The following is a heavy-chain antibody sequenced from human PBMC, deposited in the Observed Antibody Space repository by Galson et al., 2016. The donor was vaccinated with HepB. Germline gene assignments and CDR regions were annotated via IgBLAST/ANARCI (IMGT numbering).Heavy chain of an antibody. CDR3: AKEDGGSGSYLEY. CDR1: GFTFSSYA. Sequence: SLRLSCAASGFTFSSYAMHWVRQAPGKGLEWVAVISYDGSNKYYADSVKGRFTISRDNSKNTLYLQMNTLRVEDTAVYYCAKEDGGSGSYLEYWGQGTLVTVSS. J-gene: IGHJ4*02. D-gene: IGHD3-10*01. V-gene: IGHV3-30-3*01. CDR2: ISYDGSNK.